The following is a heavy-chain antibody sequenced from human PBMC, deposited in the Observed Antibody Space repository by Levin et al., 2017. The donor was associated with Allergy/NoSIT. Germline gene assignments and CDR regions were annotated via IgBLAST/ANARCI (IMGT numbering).Heavy chain of an antibody. Sequence: GGSLRLSCAASGFTFSDYYMSWIRQAPGKGLEWVSYISSSGSTIYYADSVKGRFTISRDNAKNSLYLQMNSLRAEDTAVYYCARDFGRDASSWFFDYWGQGTLVTVSS. D-gene: IGHD5-24*01. CDR2: ISSSGSTI. J-gene: IGHJ4*02. V-gene: IGHV3-11*01. CDR3: ARDFGRDASSWFFDY. CDR1: GFTFSDYY.